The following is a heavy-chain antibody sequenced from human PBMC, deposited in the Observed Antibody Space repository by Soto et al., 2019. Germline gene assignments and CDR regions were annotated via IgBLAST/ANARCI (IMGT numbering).Heavy chain of an antibody. J-gene: IGHJ6*02. D-gene: IGHD2-2*01. V-gene: IGHV1-69*13. Sequence: GASVKVSCKASGGTFSSYAISWVRQAPGQGLDWMGGIIPIFGTANYAQKFQGRVTITADESTSTAHMELSSLRSEDTAVYYCAARGSGTSCPDPSESSCGGYYYYGMDVWGQGTTVTVSS. CDR3: AARGSGTSCPDPSESSCGGYYYYGMDV. CDR2: IIPIFGTA. CDR1: GGTFSSYA.